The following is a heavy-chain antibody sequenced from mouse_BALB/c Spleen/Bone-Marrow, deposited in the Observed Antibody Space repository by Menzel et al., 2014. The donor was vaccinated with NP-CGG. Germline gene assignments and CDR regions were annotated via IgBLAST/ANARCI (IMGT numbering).Heavy chain of an antibody. V-gene: IGHV14-3*02. J-gene: IGHJ4*01. CDR3: ARYGNGLMDY. CDR1: GFNIKDTY. Sequence: VQLQQSGAELVKPGASVKLSCTASGFNIKDTYMHWVKQRPEQGLEWIGRIDTANGNTKYDPKFQGKATITADTSSNTAYLQLSSLTSEDIAVYYCARYGNGLMDYWGQGTSVTVSS. D-gene: IGHD2-1*01. CDR2: IDTANGNT.